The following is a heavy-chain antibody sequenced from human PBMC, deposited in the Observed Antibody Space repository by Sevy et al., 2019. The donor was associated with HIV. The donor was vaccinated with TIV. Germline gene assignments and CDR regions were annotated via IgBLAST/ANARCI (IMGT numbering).Heavy chain of an antibody. Sequence: GGSLRLSCAASGFTFSSYAMHWVRQAPGKGLEWVAVISYDGSNKYYADSVKGRFTISRDNSKNTLYLQMNSLRAEDMAVYYCARDAGGSYCSGGSCSLYYYYGMDVWGQGTTVTVSS. V-gene: IGHV3-30-3*01. D-gene: IGHD2-15*01. CDR2: ISYDGSNK. CDR1: GFTFSSYA. CDR3: ARDAGGSYCSGGSCSLYYYYGMDV. J-gene: IGHJ6*02.